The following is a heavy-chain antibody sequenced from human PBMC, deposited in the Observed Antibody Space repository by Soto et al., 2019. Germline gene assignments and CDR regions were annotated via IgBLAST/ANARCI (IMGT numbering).Heavy chain of an antibody. CDR1: GDSVSSNSAA. CDR2: TYYRSRWYN. D-gene: IGHD1-7*01. Sequence: QTLSLTCAISGDSVSSNSAAWNWIRLSPSRGLEWLARTYYRSRWYNDYAVSVRSRITVNPDTSKNQFSLQLTSVTPEDTAVYYCAGTTSHQWYYMGVWGKGTTVTVSS. CDR3: AGTTSHQWYYMGV. V-gene: IGHV6-1*01. J-gene: IGHJ6*03.